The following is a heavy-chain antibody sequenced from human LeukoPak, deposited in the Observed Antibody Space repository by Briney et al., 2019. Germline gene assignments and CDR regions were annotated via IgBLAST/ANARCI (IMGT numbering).Heavy chain of an antibody. CDR2: IYADGSS. Sequence: PSQTLSLTCTVSGGSVGSDNSYWNWIRQPAGKGLEWIGRIYADGSSTYNPSLKSRVTILVDTSKNQFSLRLSSMTAADTAVYYSARGYYNRTWGLGTVVTVSS. V-gene: IGHV4-61*02. CDR3: ARGYYNRT. J-gene: IGHJ4*02. D-gene: IGHD2/OR15-2a*01. CDR1: GGSVGSDNSY.